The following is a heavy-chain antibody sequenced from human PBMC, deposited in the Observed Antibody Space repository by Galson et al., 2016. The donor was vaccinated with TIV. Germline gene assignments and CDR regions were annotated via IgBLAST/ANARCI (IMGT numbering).Heavy chain of an antibody. D-gene: IGHD4-17*01. CDR2: IYSGGST. V-gene: IGHV3-53*01. CDR1: GVTVSSYY. J-gene: IGHJ4*02. Sequence: SLRLSCAASGVTVSSYYMSWVRQAPGKGLEWVSVIYSGGSTYYADSVKGRFSISRDNAKNSLFLQMNTLRPEDTAVYYCARDWDDYGAHSALDDWGQGTLVTVSS. CDR3: ARDWDDYGAHSALDD.